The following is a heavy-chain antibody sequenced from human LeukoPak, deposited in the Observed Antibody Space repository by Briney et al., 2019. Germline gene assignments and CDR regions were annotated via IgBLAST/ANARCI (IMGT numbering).Heavy chain of an antibody. Sequence: GESLQISCKGSGYSFTSYWIGWVRQMPGKGLEWMGIIYPGDSDTRYSPSFQGQVTISADKSISTAYLQWSSLKASDTAMYYCARLADSSGYYYPESRTYYYYGMDVWGQGTTVTVSS. J-gene: IGHJ6*02. V-gene: IGHV5-51*01. CDR3: ARLADSSGYYYPESRTYYYYGMDV. CDR2: IYPGDSDT. D-gene: IGHD3-22*01. CDR1: GYSFTSYW.